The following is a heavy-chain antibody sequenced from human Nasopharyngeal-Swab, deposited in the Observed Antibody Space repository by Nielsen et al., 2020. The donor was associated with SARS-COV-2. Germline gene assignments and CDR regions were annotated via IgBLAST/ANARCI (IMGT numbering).Heavy chain of an antibody. J-gene: IGHJ1*01. D-gene: IGHD2-2*01. CDR3: ARPSYQLLLYGDFQH. V-gene: IGHV3-64D*08. CDR2: ISSNGGST. Sequence: GGSLRLSCSASGFTFSSYAMHWVRQAPGKGLEYVSAISSNGGSTYYADSVKGRFTISRDNSKNTLYLQMSSLRAEDTAVYYCARPSYQLLLYGDFQHWGQGTLVTVSS. CDR1: GFTFSSYA.